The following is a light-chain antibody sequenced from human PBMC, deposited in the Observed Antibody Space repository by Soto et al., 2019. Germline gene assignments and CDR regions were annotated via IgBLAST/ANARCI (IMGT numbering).Light chain of an antibody. CDR3: QQFDSSRIYS. CDR2: GGS. CDR1: QSVTSTY. J-gene: IGKJ2*03. V-gene: IGKV3-20*01. Sequence: EILLTQSPGTLSLSPGETATLSFRASQSVTSTYLTWYQQRPGQSPRLLIYGGSTRATGFPDRFSGGGSGTDFTRTISIMAPEDSAVYYCPCQQFDSSRIYSFGRGNKLEI.